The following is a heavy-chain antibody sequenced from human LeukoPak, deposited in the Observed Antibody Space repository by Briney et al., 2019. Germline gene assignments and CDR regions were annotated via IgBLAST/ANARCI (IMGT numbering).Heavy chain of an antibody. CDR2: ISWNSGSI. Sequence: GGSLRLSCAASGFTFDDYAMHWVRQAPRKGLEWVSGISWNSGSIGYADSVKGRFTISRDNAKNSLYLQMNSLRAEDTALYYCAKDFTSIPAAGDYWGQGTLVTVSS. CDR1: GFTFDDYA. J-gene: IGHJ4*02. CDR3: AKDFTSIPAAGDY. D-gene: IGHD6-25*01. V-gene: IGHV3-9*01.